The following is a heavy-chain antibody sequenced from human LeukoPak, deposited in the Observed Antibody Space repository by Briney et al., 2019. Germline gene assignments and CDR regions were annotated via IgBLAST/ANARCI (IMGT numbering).Heavy chain of an antibody. CDR3: ARDKGITMIRGVIYGMDV. D-gene: IGHD3-22*01. CDR1: GFTFSSYA. V-gene: IGHV3-30-3*01. J-gene: IGHJ6*02. CDR2: ISYDGSNK. Sequence: GGSLRLSCAASGFTFSSYAMRWVRQAPGKGLEWVAVISYDGSNKYYADSVKGRFTISRDNSKNTLYLQMNSLRAEDTAVYYCARDKGITMIRGVIYGMDVWGQGTTVTVSS.